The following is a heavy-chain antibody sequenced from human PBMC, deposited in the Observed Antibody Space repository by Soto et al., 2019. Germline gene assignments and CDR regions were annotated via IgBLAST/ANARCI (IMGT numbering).Heavy chain of an antibody. Sequence: GGFLRLSCAASGFTFSSYAMHWVRQAPGKGLEWVAVISYDGSNKYYADSVKGRFTISRDNSKNTLYLQMNSLRAEDTAVYYCAREDVVVYYYYYGMDVWGQGTTVTVSS. V-gene: IGHV3-30-3*01. CDR3: AREDVVVYYYYYGMDV. D-gene: IGHD2-21*01. CDR2: ISYDGSNK. CDR1: GFTFSSYA. J-gene: IGHJ6*02.